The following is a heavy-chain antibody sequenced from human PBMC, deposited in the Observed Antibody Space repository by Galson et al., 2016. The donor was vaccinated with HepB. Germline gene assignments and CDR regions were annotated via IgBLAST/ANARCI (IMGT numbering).Heavy chain of an antibody. V-gene: IGHV4-39*01. J-gene: IGHJ3*01. Sequence: SETLSLTCSVSGGSISSNQYYWGWIRQAPGKGLEWIVNIHYNGNAYYSPSLKSRLTISLDTSKNAFSLKMTSVTAADTAIYYCARQGHLVVVSDAFGVWGQGTVVTVSS. CDR2: IHYNGNA. CDR1: GGSISSNQYY. CDR3: ARQGHLVVVSDAFGV. D-gene: IGHD2-15*01.